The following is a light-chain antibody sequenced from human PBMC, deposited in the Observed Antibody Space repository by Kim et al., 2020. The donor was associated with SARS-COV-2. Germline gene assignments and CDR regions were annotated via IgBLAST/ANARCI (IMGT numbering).Light chain of an antibody. V-gene: IGKV1-5*01. CDR3: QQYNTYSYT. CDR1: QSVSYW. Sequence: DIQMTQSPSNLSASVGDRVTINCRASQSVSYWLAWYQQKPGKAPRLLIYDVSSLESGVPSRFSGSGSATEFTLTISSLQPDDFATYYCQQYNTYSYTFGQGTKLEI. J-gene: IGKJ2*01. CDR2: DVS.